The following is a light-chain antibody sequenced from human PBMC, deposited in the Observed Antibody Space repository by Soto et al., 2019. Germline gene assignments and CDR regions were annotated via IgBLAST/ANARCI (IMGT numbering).Light chain of an antibody. CDR2: DVS. J-gene: IGLJ2*01. Sequence: QSALTQPRSVSGSPGQSLTISCTGTSSDVGSYNFVSWYQHHPDKAPELMIYDVSKRPSGVPDRFSASKSGNAASLTISGLQPEDEADYYCSSYAGSYTLLFGGGTKVTVL. CDR1: SSDVGSYNF. V-gene: IGLV2-11*01. CDR3: SSYAGSYTLL.